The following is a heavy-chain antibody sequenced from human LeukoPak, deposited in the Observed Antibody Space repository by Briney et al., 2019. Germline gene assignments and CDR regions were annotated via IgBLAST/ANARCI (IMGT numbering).Heavy chain of an antibody. V-gene: IGHV3-30*18. J-gene: IGHJ4*02. D-gene: IGHD5-24*01. CDR2: ISYDGSNK. CDR1: GFTFSSYG. CDR3: AKDDHKRWLQPVVFDY. Sequence: PGGSLRLSCAASGFTFSSYGMHWVRQAPGKGLEWVAVISYDGSNKYYADSVKGRFTISRDNSKNTLYLQMNSLRAEDTAVYYCAKDDHKRWLQPVVFDYWGQGTLVTVSS.